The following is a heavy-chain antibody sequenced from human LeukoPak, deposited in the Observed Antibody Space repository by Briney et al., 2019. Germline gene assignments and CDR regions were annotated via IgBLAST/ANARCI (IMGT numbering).Heavy chain of an antibody. CDR2: INPNSGGT. CDR1: GYTFTGYY. D-gene: IGHD4-17*01. Sequence: GASVKVSCKASGYTFTGYYMHWVRQAPGQGLEWMGRINPNSGGTNYAQKFQGRVTMTRDTSISTAYMELSSLRSEDTAVYYCARVPTVTNWFDPWGQGTLVTVSS. CDR3: ARVPTVTNWFDP. J-gene: IGHJ5*02. V-gene: IGHV1-2*06.